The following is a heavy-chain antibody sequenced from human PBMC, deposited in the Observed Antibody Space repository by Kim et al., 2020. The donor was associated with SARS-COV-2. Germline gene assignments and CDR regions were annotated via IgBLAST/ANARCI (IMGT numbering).Heavy chain of an antibody. J-gene: IGHJ4*02. Sequence: GGSLRLSCAASGFTFSDSYMNWIRQAPGKGLEWVSFISPSGDTTFYADSVKGRFTISRDNAKKSLYLQMNSLRVEDTAIYYCARAGDGYNDFEFGGQGSQLTASS. CDR1: GFTFSDSY. CDR3: ARAGDGYNDFEF. V-gene: IGHV3-11*01. CDR2: ISPSGDTT. D-gene: IGHD5-12*01.